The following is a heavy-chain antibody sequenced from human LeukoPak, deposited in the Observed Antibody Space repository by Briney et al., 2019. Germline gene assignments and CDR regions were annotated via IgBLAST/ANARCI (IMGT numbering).Heavy chain of an antibody. V-gene: IGHV4-4*07. CDR3: ARHKDVQSDYYYYYYMDV. Sequence: ASETLSLTCTVSGGSISSYYWSWIRQPAGKGLEWIGRIYTSGSTNYNPSLKSRVTMSVDTSRNQFSLNLSSVTAADTAVYYCARHKDVQSDYYYYYYMDVWGKGTTVTVSS. D-gene: IGHD3-10*02. J-gene: IGHJ6*03. CDR1: GGSISSYY. CDR2: IYTSGST.